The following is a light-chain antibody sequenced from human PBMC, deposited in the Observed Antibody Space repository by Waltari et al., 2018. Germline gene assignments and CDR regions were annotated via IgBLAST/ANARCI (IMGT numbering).Light chain of an antibody. CDR3: QTGGHGTWV. V-gene: IGLV4-69*01. J-gene: IGLJ3*02. CDR1: SGHSGNT. Sequence: QLVLTQSPSASASLGASVKPTCTLSSGHSGNTIPWHPQQPEKGPRFLMKVNSDGSHTKGDEIPDRFSGSSSGADRYLTISSVQSEDEADYYCQTGGHGTWVFGGGTKLTVL. CDR2: VNSDGSH.